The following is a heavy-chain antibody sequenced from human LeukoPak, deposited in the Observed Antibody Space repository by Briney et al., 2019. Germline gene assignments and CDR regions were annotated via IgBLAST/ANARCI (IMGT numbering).Heavy chain of an antibody. CDR3: ATFTYGSGVDY. J-gene: IGHJ4*02. V-gene: IGHV3-21*01. CDR1: GFTFSSYS. D-gene: IGHD3-10*01. Sequence: GGSLRLSCAASGFTFSSYSMNWVRRAPGKGLEWVSSISSSSSYIYYADSVKGRFTISRDNAKNSLYLQMNSLRAEDTAVYYCATFTYGSGVDYWGQGTLVTVSS. CDR2: ISSSSSYI.